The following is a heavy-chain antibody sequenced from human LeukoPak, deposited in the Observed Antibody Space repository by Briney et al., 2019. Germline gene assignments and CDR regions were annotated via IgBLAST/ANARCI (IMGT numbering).Heavy chain of an antibody. D-gene: IGHD3-10*01. Sequence: GGSLRLSCAASGFTFSSYWMSWVRQAPGKGLEWVANIKQDRSEKYYVDSVKGRFTISRDNAKNSLYLQMNSLRAEDTAVYYCARGNGVYYGSGNYYYYMDVWGKGTTVTVSS. J-gene: IGHJ6*03. CDR1: GFTFSSYW. V-gene: IGHV3-7*01. CDR3: ARGNGVYYGSGNYYYYMDV. CDR2: IKQDRSEK.